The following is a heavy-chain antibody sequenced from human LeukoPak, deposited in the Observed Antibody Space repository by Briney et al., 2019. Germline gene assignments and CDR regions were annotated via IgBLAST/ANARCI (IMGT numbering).Heavy chain of an antibody. CDR3: ARTTTNENCGDYALVGSVHFDY. D-gene: IGHD4-17*01. J-gene: IGHJ4*02. CDR1: GGAPTGYN. V-gene: IGHV4-59*08. Sequence: SETLSLTRTLSGGAPTGYNSSSGSHSPQKRLGRGGYIYYRGGATTTPSPKSRVSPSVDTSKNQFSLKLSSVTAADTAVYYCARTTTNENCGDYALVGSVHFDYWGQGTLVTVSS. CDR2: IYYRGGA.